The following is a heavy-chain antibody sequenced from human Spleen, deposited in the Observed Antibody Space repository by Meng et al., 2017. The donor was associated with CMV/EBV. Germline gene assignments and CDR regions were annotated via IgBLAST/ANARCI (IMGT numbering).Heavy chain of an antibody. D-gene: IGHD3-10*01. CDR3: TYYGSGSRTVDY. Sequence: CAASGFTFSSYSMNWVRQAPGKGLEWVSSISSSSSYIYYADSVKGRFTISRDNAKNSLYLQMNSLRAEDTAVYYCTYYGSGSRTVDYWGQGTLVTVSS. V-gene: IGHV3-21*01. J-gene: IGHJ4*02. CDR2: ISSSSSYI. CDR1: GFTFSSYS.